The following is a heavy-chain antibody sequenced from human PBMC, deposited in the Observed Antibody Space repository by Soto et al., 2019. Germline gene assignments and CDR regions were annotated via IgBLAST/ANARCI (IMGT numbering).Heavy chain of an antibody. D-gene: IGHD1-1*01. J-gene: IGHJ6*02. Sequence: TLSLTCTVSGGSISSSSYYWGWIRQPPGKGLEWIGSIYYSGSTYYNPSLKSRVTISVDTSKNQFSLKLSSVTAADTAVYYCARRWSRARAYYYHGMDVSGQGTTVTVS. CDR1: GGSISSSSYY. V-gene: IGHV4-39*01. CDR2: IYYSGST. CDR3: ARRWSRARAYYYHGMDV.